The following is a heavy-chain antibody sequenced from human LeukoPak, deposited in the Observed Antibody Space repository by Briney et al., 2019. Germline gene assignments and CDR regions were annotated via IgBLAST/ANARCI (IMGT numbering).Heavy chain of an antibody. CDR2: IKEDGGVK. CDR1: GFTFGVSW. D-gene: IGHD1/OR15-1a*01. Sequence: PGGSLRLSCAASGFTFGVSWMSWVRQAPGKGLEWVANIKEDGGVKNYVDSVKGRLTISRDNAKTSLFLQMNSLRVEDTAVYYCAKERGWNTFEYWGQGTLVTVSS. J-gene: IGHJ4*02. CDR3: AKERGWNTFEY. V-gene: IGHV3-7*01.